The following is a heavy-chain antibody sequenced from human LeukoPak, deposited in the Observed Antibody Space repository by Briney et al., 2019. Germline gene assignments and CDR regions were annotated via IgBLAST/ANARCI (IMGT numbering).Heavy chain of an antibody. D-gene: IGHD1/OR15-1a*01. V-gene: IGHV1-2*02. CDR1: GYTFTGYY. Sequence: ASVKVSCKASGYTFTGYYMHWVRQAPGQGPEWMGWISTSTGDTKYTQKFQGRVTLTTDTSTSTAYMELSSLRSEDTAVYYCATERRTETYYFDYWGQGTLVTVSS. CDR2: ISTSTGDT. CDR3: ATERRTETYYFDY. J-gene: IGHJ4*02.